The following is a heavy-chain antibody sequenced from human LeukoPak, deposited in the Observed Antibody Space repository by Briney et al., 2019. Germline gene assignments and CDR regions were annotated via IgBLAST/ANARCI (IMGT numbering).Heavy chain of an antibody. V-gene: IGHV3-23*01. D-gene: IGHD6-13*01. CDR1: GFTFSSYA. J-gene: IGHJ4*02. Sequence: GGSLRLSCSASGFTFSSYAMHWVRQGPGKGLEWVSTISGSGGSTYYADSVKGRFTISRDNSKNTLFLQMNSLRADDTAVYFCAKDQKSIAATGYDYWGQGTLVTVSS. CDR2: ISGSGGST. CDR3: AKDQKSIAATGYDY.